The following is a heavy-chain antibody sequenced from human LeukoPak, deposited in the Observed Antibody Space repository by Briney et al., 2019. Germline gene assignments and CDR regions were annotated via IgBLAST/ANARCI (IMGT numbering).Heavy chain of an antibody. Sequence: GGSLRLSCAASSSDPMHWVRQAPGKGLEWVGVISHNGSPKYYGDSVKGRFTISRDNAKDSLYLQMNSLRAEDTAVYYCARVGWFGELTRHPGGDSWGQGTLVTVSS. D-gene: IGHD3-10*01. CDR1: SSDP. CDR3: ARVGWFGELTRHPGGDS. J-gene: IGHJ4*02. CDR2: ISHNGSPK. V-gene: IGHV3-30*07.